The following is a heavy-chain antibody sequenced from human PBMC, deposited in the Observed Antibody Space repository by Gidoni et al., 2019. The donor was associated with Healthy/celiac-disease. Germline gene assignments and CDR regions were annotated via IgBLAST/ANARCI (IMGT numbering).Heavy chain of an antibody. J-gene: IGHJ6*02. CDR3: ARDVLLWFRELLLGGMDV. V-gene: IGHV3-30-3*01. D-gene: IGHD3-10*01. CDR1: GLTFRSYA. CDR2: ISYDGSNK. Sequence: QVQLVESGGGVVQAGGSMRLSWAASGLTFRSYAMHWVRQAPGKGLEWVAVISYDGSNKYSADSVKGRFTISRDNSKNTLYLQMNSLRAEDTAVYYCARDVLLWFRELLLGGMDVWGQGTTVTVSS.